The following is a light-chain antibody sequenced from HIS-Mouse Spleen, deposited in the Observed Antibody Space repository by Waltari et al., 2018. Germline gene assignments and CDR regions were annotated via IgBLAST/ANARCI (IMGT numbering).Light chain of an antibody. Sequence: QSALTQPAPLPGSPGPSITIPCPGTSRDVWAYHHVPWYQQHPDKAPKLIIYDVSTRPSGVSNRFSGSSSGTMATLTISGAQVEDEADYYCYSTDSSGNHRVFGGGTKLTVL. J-gene: IGLJ2*01. V-gene: IGLV2-14*03. CDR1: SRDVWAYHH. CDR3: YSTDSSGNHRV. CDR2: DVS.